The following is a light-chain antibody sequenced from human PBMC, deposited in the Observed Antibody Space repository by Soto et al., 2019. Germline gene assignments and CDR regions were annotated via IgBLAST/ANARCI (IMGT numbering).Light chain of an antibody. V-gene: IGKV3-20*01. CDR3: QQYGYSFWT. CDR2: DAS. J-gene: IGKJ1*01. Sequence: ENVLTQSPGTLSLSPGESATLSCRASQNVARNYLAWFQQRPGQAPRLLLYDASTRATCIPARFSGSGSGTDFTLTTSRLEPEDVAVYFCQQYGYSFWTFGQGTK. CDR1: QNVARNY.